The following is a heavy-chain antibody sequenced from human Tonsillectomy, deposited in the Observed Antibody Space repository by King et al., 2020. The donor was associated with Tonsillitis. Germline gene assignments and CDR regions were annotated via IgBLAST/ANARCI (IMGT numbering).Heavy chain of an antibody. V-gene: IGHV1-46*03. CDR3: ARGSTESWFAS. CDR2: INPSGGST. Sequence: VQLVESGAEVKKPGASVKVSCKASGYTFTSYYMHWVRQAPGQGPEWMGIINPSGGSTYYAQRFQGRVTMTRDTSTSTVYMELSSLRSEDTAVYYCARGSTESWFASWGQGTLVTVSS. J-gene: IGHJ5*01. CDR1: GYTFTSYY.